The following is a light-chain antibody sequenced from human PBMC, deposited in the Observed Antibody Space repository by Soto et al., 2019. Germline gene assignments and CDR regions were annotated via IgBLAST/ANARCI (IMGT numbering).Light chain of an antibody. CDR1: QSVSST. CDR3: QKYNSFIWT. V-gene: IGKV3-15*01. Sequence: EIVMTQSPATLSVSPGERASLSCRASQSVSSTLAWYQQKPGQAPRILIYGESTRATGIPDRLSGSGSGTELNLTISSLQPEDFATYYCQKYNSFIWTFGQGTKVDIK. CDR2: GES. J-gene: IGKJ1*01.